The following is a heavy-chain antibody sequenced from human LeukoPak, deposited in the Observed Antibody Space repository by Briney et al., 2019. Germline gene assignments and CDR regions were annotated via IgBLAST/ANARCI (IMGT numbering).Heavy chain of an antibody. CDR3: ARWFRIPTRIAASAAFDY. V-gene: IGHV3-74*01. D-gene: IGHD6-13*01. Sequence: GGSLRLSCAASGFTFSIYWMHWVRQAPGKGLVWVSRINSDGSSTNYADSVKGRFTISRDNAKNTLYLQMNSLRAEDTAVYYCARWFRIPTRIAASAAFDYWGQGTLVTVSS. CDR1: GFTFSIYW. CDR2: INSDGSST. J-gene: IGHJ4*02.